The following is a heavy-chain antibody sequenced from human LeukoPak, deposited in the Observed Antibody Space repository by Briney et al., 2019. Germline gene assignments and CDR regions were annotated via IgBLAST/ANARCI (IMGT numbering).Heavy chain of an antibody. CDR2: IWYDGSNK. V-gene: IGHV3-33*01. Sequence: GGSLRLSCAASRFTFSSYGMHWVRQAPGKGLEWVAVIWYDGSNKYYADSVKGRFTISRDNSKNTLYLQMNSLRAEDTAVYYCARVAGSGSYATTDYWGQGTLVTVSS. J-gene: IGHJ4*02. CDR1: RFTFSSYG. D-gene: IGHD1-26*01. CDR3: ARVAGSGSYATTDY.